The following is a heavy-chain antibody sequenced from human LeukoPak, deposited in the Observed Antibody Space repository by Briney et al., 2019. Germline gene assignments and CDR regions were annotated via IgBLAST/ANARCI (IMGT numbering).Heavy chain of an antibody. CDR2: ISSSSSYI. CDR3: ARDMRTGTVKNYYYYYMDV. V-gene: IGHV3-21*01. Sequence: GGSLRLSCAASGFTFSSYSMNWVRQAPGKGLEWVSSISSSSSYIYYADSVKGRFTISRDNAKNSLYLQMNSLRAEDTAVYYCARDMRTGTVKNYYYYYMDVWGKGTTVTISS. CDR1: GFTFSSYS. J-gene: IGHJ6*03. D-gene: IGHD1-1*01.